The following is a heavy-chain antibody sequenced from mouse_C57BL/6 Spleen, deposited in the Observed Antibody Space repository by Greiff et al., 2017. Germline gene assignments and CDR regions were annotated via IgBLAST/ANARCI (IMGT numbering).Heavy chain of an antibody. CDR2: ISSGGSYT. Sequence: EVHLVESGGDLVKPGGSLKLSCAASGFTFSSYGMSWVRQTPDKRLEWVATISSGGSYTYYPDSVKGRFTISRDNAKNTLYLQMSSLKSEDTAMYYCASSYYSNYGAMDYWGQGTSVTVSS. CDR3: ASSYYSNYGAMDY. D-gene: IGHD2-5*01. CDR1: GFTFSSYG. V-gene: IGHV5-6*01. J-gene: IGHJ4*01.